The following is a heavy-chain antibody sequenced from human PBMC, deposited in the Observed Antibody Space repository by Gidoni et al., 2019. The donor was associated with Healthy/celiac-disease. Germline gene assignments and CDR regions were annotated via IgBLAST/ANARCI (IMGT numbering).Heavy chain of an antibody. V-gene: IGHV3-11*01. CDR3: ARDDRGYSYGYGVRWFDP. D-gene: IGHD5-18*01. Sequence: QVQLVESGGGLVKPGGSLRLSCPASGFTFRYYYMCSIRQAPGKGLEWVSYISSSGSTIYYADSVKGRFTISRDNAKNSLYLQMNSLRAEDTAVYYCARDDRGYSYGYGVRWFDPWGQGTLVTVSS. CDR1: GFTFRYYY. J-gene: IGHJ5*02. CDR2: ISSSGSTI.